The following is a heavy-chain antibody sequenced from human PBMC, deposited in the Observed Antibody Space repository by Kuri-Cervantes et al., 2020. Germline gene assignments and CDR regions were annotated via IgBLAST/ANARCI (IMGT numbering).Heavy chain of an antibody. CDR3: ARDGLSSRYLDPPNYDFWSGFEGAYYYGMDV. CDR2: IIPILGIA. D-gene: IGHD3-3*01. V-gene: IGHV1-69*04. Sequence: SVKVSCKASGGTFSSYTISWVRQAPGQGLEWMGRIIPILGIANYAQKFQGRVTMTRDTSTSTVYMELSSLRSEDTAVYYCARDGLSSRYLDPPNYDFWSGFEGAYYYGMDVWGQGTTVTVSS. J-gene: IGHJ6*02. CDR1: GGTFSSYT.